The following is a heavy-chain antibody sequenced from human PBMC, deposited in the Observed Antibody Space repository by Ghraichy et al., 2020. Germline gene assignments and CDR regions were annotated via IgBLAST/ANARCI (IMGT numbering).Heavy chain of an antibody. CDR2: INHSGST. CDR1: GGSFSGYY. Sequence: SQTLSLTCAVYGGSFSGYYWSWIRQPPGKGLEWIGEINHSGSTNYNPSLKSRVTISVDTSKNQFSLKLSSVTAADTAVYYCARGARLLWFGELCGWFDPWGQGTLVTVSS. J-gene: IGHJ5*02. CDR3: ARGARLLWFGELCGWFDP. D-gene: IGHD3-10*01. V-gene: IGHV4-34*01.